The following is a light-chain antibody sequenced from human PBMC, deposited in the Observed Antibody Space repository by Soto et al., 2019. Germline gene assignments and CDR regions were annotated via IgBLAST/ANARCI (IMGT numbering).Light chain of an antibody. CDR3: QAFDNSLSASGV. J-gene: IGLJ3*02. V-gene: IGLV1-40*01. CDR2: GNS. Sequence: QSALTQPPSVSAAPGQKVTISCSGSSSDIGNNYVSWYQQLPGAAPRLLIYGNSNRPSGVPDRFAGSKSGTSASLAIIGLRVEDEGIYYCQAFDNSLSASGVFGGGTKLTVL. CDR1: SSDIGNNYV.